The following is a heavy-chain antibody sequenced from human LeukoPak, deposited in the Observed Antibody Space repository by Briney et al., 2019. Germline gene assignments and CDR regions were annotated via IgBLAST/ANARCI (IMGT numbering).Heavy chain of an antibody. V-gene: IGHV3-23*01. CDR1: GFTFSSYA. D-gene: IGHD2-2*01. J-gene: IGHJ4*02. Sequence: GGSLRLSCAASGFTFSSYAMSWVRQAPGKGLEWASAISGSGGSTYYADSVKGRFTISRDNSKNTLYLQMNSLRAEDTAVHYCAKEQIGSRSFDYWGQGTLVTVSS. CDR2: ISGSGGST. CDR3: AKEQIGSRSFDY.